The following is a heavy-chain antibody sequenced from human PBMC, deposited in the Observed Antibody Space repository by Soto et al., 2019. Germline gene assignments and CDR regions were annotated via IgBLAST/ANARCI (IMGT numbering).Heavy chain of an antibody. CDR2: INPNSGGT. V-gene: IGHV1-2*02. CDR1: GYTFTGYY. CDR3: ARVDGAVAGYYSYGMDV. D-gene: IGHD6-19*01. J-gene: IGHJ6*02. Sequence: QVQLVQSGAEVKKPGVSVKVSCKASGYTFTGYYMHWVRQAPGQGLEWMGWINPNSGGTNYAQKFQGRVTMTRDAFISRAYMELSRMRSDDTGGYYCARVDGAVAGYYSYGMDVWGQGTTVTVSS.